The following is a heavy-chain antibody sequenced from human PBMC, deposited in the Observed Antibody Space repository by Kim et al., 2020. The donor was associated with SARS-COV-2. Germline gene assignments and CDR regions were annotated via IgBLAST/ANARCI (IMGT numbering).Heavy chain of an antibody. Sequence: KKYYEDAVKGRLTTARDNSKTTRILQMNSRRAEDTAVYYCARDRAVLFDYWGQGTLVTVSS. CDR3: ARDRAVLFDY. D-gene: IGHD3-10*01. J-gene: IGHJ4*02. CDR2: KK. V-gene: IGHV3-33*01.